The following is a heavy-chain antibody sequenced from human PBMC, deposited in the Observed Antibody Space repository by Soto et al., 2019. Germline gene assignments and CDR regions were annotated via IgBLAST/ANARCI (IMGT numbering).Heavy chain of an antibody. J-gene: IGHJ3*02. CDR2: FDPEDGET. Sequence: ASVKVSCKVSGYTLTELSMHWVRQAPGKGLEWMGGFDPEDGETIYAQKFQGRVTMTEDTSTDTAYMELSSLRSEDTAVYYCATRRFLEWLSGNDAFDIWGQGTMVTVSS. D-gene: IGHD3-3*01. CDR1: GYTLTELS. CDR3: ATRRFLEWLSGNDAFDI. V-gene: IGHV1-24*01.